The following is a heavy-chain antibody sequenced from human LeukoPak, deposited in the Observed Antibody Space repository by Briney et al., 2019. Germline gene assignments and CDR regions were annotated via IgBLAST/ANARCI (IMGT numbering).Heavy chain of an antibody. D-gene: IGHD2-2*01. CDR1: GFTVSSNY. Sequence: GGSLRLSCAASGFTVSSNYMSWVRQAPGKGLEWVSVIYSGGSTYYADSVKGRFTISRDNSKNTLYLQMNSLRAGDTAVYYCAREVEGDCSSTSCYSGSWFDPWGQGTLVTVSS. V-gene: IGHV3-53*05. CDR3: AREVEGDCSSTSCYSGSWFDP. J-gene: IGHJ5*02. CDR2: IYSGGST.